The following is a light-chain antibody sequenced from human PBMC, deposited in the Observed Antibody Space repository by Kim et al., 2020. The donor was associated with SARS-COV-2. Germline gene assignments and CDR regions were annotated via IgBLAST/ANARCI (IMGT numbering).Light chain of an antibody. J-gene: IGKJ1*01. V-gene: IGKV1-27*01. CDR2: AAS. Sequence: ASVGDRVTITCRASQGISNYLALYQQKPGKVPKLLIYAASTLQSGVPSRFSGSGSGTDFTLTISSLQPEDVSTYYCQKYNSAPRAFGQGTKVEIK. CDR1: QGISNY. CDR3: QKYNSAPRA.